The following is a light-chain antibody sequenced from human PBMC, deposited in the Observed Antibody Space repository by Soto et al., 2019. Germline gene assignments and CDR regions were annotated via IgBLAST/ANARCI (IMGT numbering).Light chain of an antibody. J-gene: IGLJ7*01. V-gene: IGLV2-23*01. CDR3: KSYAGSNTYV. Sequence: QSALTQPASVSGSPGQSITISCTGTSSDVGSYNLVSWYQQHPGKAPKLMIYEGSKRPSGVSNRFSGSKSGNTASLTISGLQAGDEADYFCKSYAGSNTYVFGSGTQLTVL. CDR2: EGS. CDR1: SSDVGSYNL.